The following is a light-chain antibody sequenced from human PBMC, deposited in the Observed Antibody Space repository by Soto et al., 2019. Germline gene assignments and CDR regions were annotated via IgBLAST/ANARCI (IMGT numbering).Light chain of an antibody. V-gene: IGLV2-23*02. J-gene: IGLJ1*01. Sequence: QSALTQPASVSGSPVQSITISCTGTSSDIGSYDLVSWYQQHPGTAPKLIIYEVTKRPSGVSTRFSGSRSGNTASLTISGLQAVDEAHYYCCSFGDFTDDFGTGTKVTVL. CDR3: CSFGDFTDD. CDR1: SSDIGSYDL. CDR2: EVT.